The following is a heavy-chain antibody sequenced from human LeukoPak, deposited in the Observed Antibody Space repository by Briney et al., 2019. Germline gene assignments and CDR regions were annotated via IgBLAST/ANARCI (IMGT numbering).Heavy chain of an antibody. J-gene: IGHJ4*02. CDR3: ARGHRAGTTSDY. D-gene: IGHD1-7*01. CDR2: INPNSGGT. Sequence: ASVKVSCKASGYTFTGYYMHWVRQAPGQGLEWMGWINPNSGGTNCAQKFQGRVTMTRDTSISTAYMELSGLRSDDTAVYYCARGHRAGTTSDYWGQGTLVTVSS. CDR1: GYTFTGYY. V-gene: IGHV1-2*02.